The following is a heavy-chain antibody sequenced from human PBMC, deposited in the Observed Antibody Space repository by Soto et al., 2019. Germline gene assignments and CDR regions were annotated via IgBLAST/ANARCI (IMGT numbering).Heavy chain of an antibody. CDR1: GYTFTGYY. Sequence: ASVKVSCKASGYTFTGYYMHWVRQAPGQGLEWMGWINPNSGGTNYAQKFQGWVTMTRDTSISTAYMELSRQRSDDTAVYYCARGLLSIAAAGNLFVDYYGMDVWGQGTTVTVSS. J-gene: IGHJ6*02. D-gene: IGHD6-13*01. CDR3: ARGLLSIAAAGNLFVDYYGMDV. CDR2: INPNSGGT. V-gene: IGHV1-2*04.